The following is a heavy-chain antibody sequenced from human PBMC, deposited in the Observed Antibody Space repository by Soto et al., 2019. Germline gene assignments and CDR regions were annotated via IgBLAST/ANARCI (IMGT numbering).Heavy chain of an antibody. Sequence: SVKVSCQASGYTFTSYGISWVRQAPVQGLEWMGWISAYNGNTNYAQKLQGRVTMTTDTSTSTAYMELRSLRSDDTAVYYCARDRACYYDSSGYYYDYWGQGTLVTVSS. CDR2: ISAYNGNT. D-gene: IGHD3-22*01. CDR3: ARDRACYYDSSGYYYDY. CDR1: GYTFTSYG. J-gene: IGHJ4*02. V-gene: IGHV1-18*01.